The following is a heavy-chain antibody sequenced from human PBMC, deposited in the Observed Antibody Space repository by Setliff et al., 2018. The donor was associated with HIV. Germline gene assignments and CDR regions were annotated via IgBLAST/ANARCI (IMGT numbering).Heavy chain of an antibody. CDR1: GGSFSNYF. V-gene: IGHV4-34*01. CDR2: FRPSGGT. Sequence: SETLSLTCGVFGGSFSNYFWTWMRQPPGKGLEWIGEFRPSGGTNYNYNPSLETRVTISVDTSKNQFSLKLNSVTAADTAFYYCAGGRADAWEVLDSWGQGTLVTVS. CDR3: AGGRADAWEVLDS. J-gene: IGHJ4*02. D-gene: IGHD1-26*01.